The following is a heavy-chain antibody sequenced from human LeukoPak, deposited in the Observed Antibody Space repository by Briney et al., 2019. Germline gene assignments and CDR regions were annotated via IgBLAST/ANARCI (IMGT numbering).Heavy chain of an antibody. D-gene: IGHD3-10*01. CDR3: ARGAGGSGSLDY. V-gene: IGHV3-23*01. Sequence: GGSLRLSCAASGFTFSSYAMSWVRQAPGKGLEWVSAISGSGGSTSYAQKFQGRVTMTRDTSISTAYMELSRLRSDDTAVYYCARGAGGSGSLDYWGQGTLVTVSS. CDR2: ISGSGGST. J-gene: IGHJ4*02. CDR1: GFTFSSYA.